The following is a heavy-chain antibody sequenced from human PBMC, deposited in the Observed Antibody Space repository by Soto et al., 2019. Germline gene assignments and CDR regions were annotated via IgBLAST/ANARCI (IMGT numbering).Heavy chain of an antibody. D-gene: IGHD1-26*01. CDR1: GYHFTNYW. V-gene: IGHV5-51*01. CDR3: ARRRDGGSYNAFDI. CDR2: IYPSDSDT. Sequence: GESLKISCKGSGYHFTNYWIGWVRQMPGKGLEWMGFIYPSDSDTRYSPSFQGQVTFSADKSISTAYLQWSSLKASDTAMYYCARRRDGGSYNAFDIWGQGTVVTVSS. J-gene: IGHJ3*02.